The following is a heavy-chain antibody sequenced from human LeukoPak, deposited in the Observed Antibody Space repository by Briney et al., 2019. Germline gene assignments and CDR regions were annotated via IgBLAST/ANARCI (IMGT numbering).Heavy chain of an antibody. Sequence: SSQTLSLTCTVSGGSISSGSYYWSWIRQPAGKGLEWIGRIYTSGSTNYNPSLKSRVTISVGTSKNQFSLKLSSVTAADTAVYYCGRGADYWGQGTLVTVSS. D-gene: IGHD3-10*01. CDR1: GGSISSGSYY. CDR3: GRGADY. V-gene: IGHV4-61*02. CDR2: IYTSGST. J-gene: IGHJ4*02.